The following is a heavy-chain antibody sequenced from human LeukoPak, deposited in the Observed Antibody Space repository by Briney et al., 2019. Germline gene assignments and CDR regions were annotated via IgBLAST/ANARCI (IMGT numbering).Heavy chain of an antibody. CDR3: ARDGYDILTGYYDY. V-gene: IGHV3-30-3*01. Sequence: PGGSLRLSCAASGFTFSSYAMHWVRQAPGKGLEWVAVISYDGSNKYYADSVKGRFTISRDNSKNTLYLQMNSLRAEDTAVYYCARDGYDILTGYYDYWGQGTLVTVSS. CDR1: GFTFSSYA. CDR2: ISYDGSNK. J-gene: IGHJ4*02. D-gene: IGHD3-9*01.